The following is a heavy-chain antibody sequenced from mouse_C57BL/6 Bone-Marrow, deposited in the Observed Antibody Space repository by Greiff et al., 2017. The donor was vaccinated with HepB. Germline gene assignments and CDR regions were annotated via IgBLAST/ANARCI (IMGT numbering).Heavy chain of an antibody. J-gene: IGHJ3*01. CDR2: IDPSDSYT. CDR1: GYTFTSYW. CDR3: ARRGFAY. Sequence: QVQLQQPGAELVRPGTSVKLSCKASGYTFTSYWMHWVKQRPGQGLEWIGVIDPSDSYTNYTQKFKGKATLTVDTSSSTAYMQLSSLTSEDSAVYYCARRGFAYWGQGTLVTVSA. V-gene: IGHV1-59*01.